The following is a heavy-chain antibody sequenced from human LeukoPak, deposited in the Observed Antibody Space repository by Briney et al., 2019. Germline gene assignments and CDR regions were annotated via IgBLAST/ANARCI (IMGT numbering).Heavy chain of an antibody. CDR2: ISSSSSYK. V-gene: IGHV3-21*04. J-gene: IGHJ4*02. CDR3: ARGPRPPRITMVRVDY. D-gene: IGHD3-10*01. CDR1: GFTFSSYS. Sequence: PGGSLRLSCAASGFTFSSYSMNWVPQAPGKGLEWVSSISSSSSYKYYADSVKGRFTISRDNAKNSLYLQMNSLRAEDTAVYYCARGPRPPRITMVRVDYWGQGTLVTVSS.